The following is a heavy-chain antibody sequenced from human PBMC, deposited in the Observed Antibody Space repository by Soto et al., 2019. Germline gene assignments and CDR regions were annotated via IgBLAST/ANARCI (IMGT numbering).Heavy chain of an antibody. CDR2: IYHSGST. D-gene: IGHD2-2*02. J-gene: IGHJ3*02. V-gene: IGHV4-30-2*01. Sequence: QLQLQESGSGLVKPSQTLSLTCAVSGGSISSGGYSWSWIRQPPGKGLEWIGYIYHSGSTYYNPSLKSRVTISVDRSKNQFSLKLSSVTAADTAVYYCARVSHGYCSSTSCYTAAFDIWGQGTMVTVSS. CDR3: ARVSHGYCSSTSCYTAAFDI. CDR1: GGSISSGGYS.